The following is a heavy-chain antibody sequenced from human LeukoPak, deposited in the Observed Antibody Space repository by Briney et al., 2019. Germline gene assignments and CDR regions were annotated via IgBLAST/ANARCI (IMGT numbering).Heavy chain of an antibody. CDR3: ARAHCGGDCLYYYYYYMDV. J-gene: IGHJ6*03. D-gene: IGHD2-21*02. CDR2: IISSFSTI. CDR1: GFTFSSYE. V-gene: IGHV3-48*03. Sequence: GVLRLSCAGSGFTFSSYEMNWVRQAPGKGLEWVSYIISSFSTIYYADSVKGRFTISRDNAKNSRYLQMNSLRAEDTAVYYCARAHCGGDCLYYYYYYMDVWGKGTTVTISS.